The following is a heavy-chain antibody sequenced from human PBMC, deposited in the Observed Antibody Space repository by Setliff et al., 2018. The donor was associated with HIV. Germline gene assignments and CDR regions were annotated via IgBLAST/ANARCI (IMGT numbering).Heavy chain of an antibody. Sequence: PSETLSLTCTVSGDSINTHYWSWIRQPPGKGLEWIGCISHSGHTNFNPSLNSRVTISLDTSKNQFSLRLTSLTAADTAIYYCARSTVGAGASFPWGRGILVTVSS. J-gene: IGHJ5*02. D-gene: IGHD1-26*01. V-gene: IGHV4-59*11. CDR2: ISHSGHT. CDR1: GDSINTHY. CDR3: ARSTVGAGASFP.